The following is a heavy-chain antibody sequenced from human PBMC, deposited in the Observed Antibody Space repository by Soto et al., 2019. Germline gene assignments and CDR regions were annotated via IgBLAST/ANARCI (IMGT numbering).Heavy chain of an antibody. CDR3: ARGFLFYFYDSSGYPHFQH. J-gene: IGHJ1*01. Sequence: GGSLRLSCAASGFSFSNYDMNWVRQAPGKGLEWVSYISSGGSTMYYADSVKGRFTISRDNAKNSLYLQMYSLRAEDTAVYYCARGFLFYFYDSSGYPHFQHWGQGTLVTVSS. V-gene: IGHV3-48*03. CDR2: ISSGGSTM. CDR1: GFSFSNYD. D-gene: IGHD3-22*01.